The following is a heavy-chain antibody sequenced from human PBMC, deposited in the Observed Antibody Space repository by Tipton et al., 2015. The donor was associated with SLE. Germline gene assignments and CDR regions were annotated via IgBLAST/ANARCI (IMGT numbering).Heavy chain of an antibody. CDR2: IYYSGST. J-gene: IGHJ6*02. Sequence: TLSLTCTVSGGSISSSSYYWGCIRQPPGKGLEWIGSIYYSGSTYYNPSLKSRVTISVDTSKNQFSLKLSSVTAADTAVYYCASSEYGGNYYYYYYGMDVWGQGTTVTVSS. D-gene: IGHD4-23*01. CDR3: ASSEYGGNYYYYYYGMDV. V-gene: IGHV4-39*07. CDR1: GGSISSSSYY.